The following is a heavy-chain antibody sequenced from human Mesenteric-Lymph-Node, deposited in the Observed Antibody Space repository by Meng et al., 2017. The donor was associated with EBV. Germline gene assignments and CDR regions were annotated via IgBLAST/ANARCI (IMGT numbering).Heavy chain of an antibody. Sequence: VQRPESGPGLVKPSGTLSLTCAVSGGSISSYNWWSWVRQPPGKGLEWIGEIYHSGSTNNNPSLRSRVTISVDKSKNQFSLRLSSVTAADTAVYYCAKVDGSGRSNWFDPWGQGTLVTVSS. D-gene: IGHD3-10*01. CDR2: IYHSGST. J-gene: IGHJ5*02. CDR3: AKVDGSGRSNWFDP. V-gene: IGHV4-4*02. CDR1: GGSISSYNW.